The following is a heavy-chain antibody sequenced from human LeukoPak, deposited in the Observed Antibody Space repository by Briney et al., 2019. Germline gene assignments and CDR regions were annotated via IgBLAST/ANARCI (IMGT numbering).Heavy chain of an antibody. Sequence: SETLSLTCAVYGGSSSGYYWSWIRQPPGKGLEWIGEINRGGSTNYNPSLKSRVTISVDTSKNQFSLKLSSVTAADTAVYYCASLWLADVTFDYWGQGTLVTVSS. CDR2: INRGGST. CDR3: ASLWLADVTFDY. CDR1: GGSSSGYY. D-gene: IGHD6-19*01. J-gene: IGHJ4*02. V-gene: IGHV4-34*01.